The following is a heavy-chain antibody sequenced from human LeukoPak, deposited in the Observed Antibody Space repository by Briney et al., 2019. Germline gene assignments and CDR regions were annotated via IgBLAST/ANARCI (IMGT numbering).Heavy chain of an antibody. CDR1: GYTFTGYY. J-gene: IGHJ5*02. CDR3: ARGPGLGYCSGGRCYWFDP. CDR2: INPNSGGT. V-gene: IGHV1-2*02. D-gene: IGHD2-15*01. Sequence: ASVKVSCKASGYTFTGYYMHWVRQAPGQGLEWMGWINPNSGGTNYAQKFQGRVTMTRDTSTSTVYMELSSLRSEDAAVYYCARGPGLGYCSGGRCYWFDPWGQGTLVTVSS.